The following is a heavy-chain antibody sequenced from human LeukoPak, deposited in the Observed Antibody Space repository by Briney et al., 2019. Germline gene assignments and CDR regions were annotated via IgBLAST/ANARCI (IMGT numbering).Heavy chain of an antibody. Sequence: GGSLRLSCGASGFTFSTYWMSCVRQPPGGGLGWVANIKRDGSDKYYVASVKGRLTIPTKNAKKSLYLQMNSTRAEDTAVYYCAGGEYMGLDPWGQGTLVTVSS. V-gene: IGHV3-7*04. J-gene: IGHJ5*02. D-gene: IGHD2/OR15-2a*01. CDR2: IKRDGSDK. CDR1: GFTFSTYW. CDR3: AGGEYMGLDP.